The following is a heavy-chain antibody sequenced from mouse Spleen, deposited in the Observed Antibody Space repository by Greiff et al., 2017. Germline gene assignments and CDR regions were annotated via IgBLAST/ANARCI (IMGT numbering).Heavy chain of an antibody. D-gene: IGHD2-1*01. Sequence: EVKLVESGGGLVQPGGSMKLSCAASGFTFSDAWMDWVRQSPEKGLEWVAEIRNKANNHATYYAESVKGRFTISRDDSKSSVYLQMNSLRAEDTGIYYCTRDGNYLYAMDYWGQGTSVTVSS. CDR1: GFTFSDAW. J-gene: IGHJ4*01. CDR3: TRDGNYLYAMDY. CDR2: IRNKANNHAT. V-gene: IGHV6-6*01.